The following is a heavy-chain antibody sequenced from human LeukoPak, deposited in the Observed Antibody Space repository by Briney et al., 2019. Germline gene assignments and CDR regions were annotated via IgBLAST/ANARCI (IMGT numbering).Heavy chain of an antibody. J-gene: IGHJ3*02. CDR1: GFTFSNAW. D-gene: IGHD6-13*01. V-gene: IGHV4-34*01. CDR3: ARGGGSWYILGGDAFDI. CDR2: INHSGST. Sequence: GSLRLSCAASGFTFSNAWMSWVRQAPGKGLEWIGEINHSGSTNYNPSLKSRVTISVDTSKNQFSLKLSSVTAADTAVYYCARGGGSWYILGGDAFDIWGQGTMVTVSS.